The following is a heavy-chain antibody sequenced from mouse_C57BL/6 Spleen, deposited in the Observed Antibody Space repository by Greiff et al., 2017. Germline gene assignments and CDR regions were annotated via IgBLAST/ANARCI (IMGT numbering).Heavy chain of an antibody. Sequence: VQLQQSGPELVKPGASVKISCKASGYAFSSSWMNWVKQRPGKGLEWIGRIYPGDGDTNYNGKFKGKDTLTADKSSSTAYMQLSSLTSEDSAVYFCARELGGNYEEYYFDYWGQGTTLTVSS. V-gene: IGHV1-82*01. CDR1: GYAFSSSW. CDR3: ARELGGNYEEYYFDY. D-gene: IGHD2-1*01. CDR2: IYPGDGDT. J-gene: IGHJ2*01.